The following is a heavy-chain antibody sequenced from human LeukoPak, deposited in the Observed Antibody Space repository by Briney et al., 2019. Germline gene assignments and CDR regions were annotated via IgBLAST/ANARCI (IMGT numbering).Heavy chain of an antibody. CDR1: GDSVSSNSAA. Sequence: SQTLSLTCAISGDSVSSNSAAWNWIRQSPSRGLEWLGRTYYRSKWYNDYAVSVKSRITINPDTSKNQFSLQLNPVAPEDTAVYYCARATIAAAGPYFDYWGQGTLVTVSS. CDR2: TYYRSKWYN. CDR3: ARATIAAAGPYFDY. D-gene: IGHD6-13*01. V-gene: IGHV6-1*01. J-gene: IGHJ4*02.